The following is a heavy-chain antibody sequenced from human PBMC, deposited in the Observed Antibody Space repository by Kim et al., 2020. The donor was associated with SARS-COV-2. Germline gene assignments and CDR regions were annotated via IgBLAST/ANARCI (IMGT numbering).Heavy chain of an antibody. D-gene: IGHD3-10*01. CDR2: IYYSGST. Sequence: SETLSLTCTVSGGSISSSYWTWIRQPPGKGLEWIGYIYYSGSTKYNPSLKSRVTISVDTSKNQFSLKLSSVTAADTAVYYCARSPLWLPFDYWGQEPWP. V-gene: IGHV4-59*01. CDR3: ARSPLWLPFDY. J-gene: IGHJ4*01. CDR1: GGSISSSY.